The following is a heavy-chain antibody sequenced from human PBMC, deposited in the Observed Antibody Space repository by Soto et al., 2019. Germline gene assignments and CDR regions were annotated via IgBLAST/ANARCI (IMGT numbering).Heavy chain of an antibody. D-gene: IGHD4-17*01. J-gene: IGHJ4*02. CDR1: GAYVGSGSYC. CDR2: IYDTGTT. Sequence: SETLPLTCTVSGAYVGSGSYCWSWVRQPPRRGLEWIGYIYDTGTTNYNPSLKSRVTMSVDTSKNQFSLKLNSLTAADTAVYYCARVEDYGDYFDYWGQGTLVTVSS. CDR3: ARVEDYGDYFDY. V-gene: IGHV4-61*01.